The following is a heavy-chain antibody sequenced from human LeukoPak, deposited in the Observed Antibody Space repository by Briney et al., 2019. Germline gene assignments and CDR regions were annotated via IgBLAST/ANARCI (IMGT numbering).Heavy chain of an antibody. J-gene: IGHJ4*02. Sequence: PGGSLRLSCAASGFTFSNCAMSWVRQAPGKGLEWVSAISGSGGSTYYADSVKGRFTISRDNSKNTLYLQMNSLRAEDTAVYYCAKRKGTFGYCSSTSCGPSWDYWGQGTLVTVSS. CDR2: ISGSGGST. V-gene: IGHV3-23*01. CDR1: GFTFSNCA. CDR3: AKRKGTFGYCSSTSCGPSWDY. D-gene: IGHD2-2*01.